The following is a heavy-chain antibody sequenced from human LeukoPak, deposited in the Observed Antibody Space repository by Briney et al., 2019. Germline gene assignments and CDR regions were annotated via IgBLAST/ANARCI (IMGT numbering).Heavy chain of an antibody. V-gene: IGHV3-66*01. CDR1: GFTVSRNY. J-gene: IGHJ4*02. D-gene: IGHD5-24*01. CDR2: IYSGGRT. Sequence: GGSLRLSCAASGFTVSRNYMSWVRQAPGKGLEWVSVIYSGGRTYYADSVKGRFTISRDNSKNTLYLQMGSLRTEDMAVYYCARGGDGYTLRYWGQGALVTVSS. CDR3: ARGGDGYTLRY.